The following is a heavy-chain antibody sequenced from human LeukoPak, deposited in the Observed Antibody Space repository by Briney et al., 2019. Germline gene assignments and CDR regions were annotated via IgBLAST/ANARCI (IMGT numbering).Heavy chain of an antibody. CDR2: MNPNSGNT. CDR1: GYTFTSYG. CDR3: ARIAAAGNRRLNY. D-gene: IGHD6-13*01. Sequence: ASVKVSCKASGYTFTSYGISWVRQATGQGLEWMGWMNPNSGNTGYAQKFQGRITMTRNTSISTAYMELSSLTSEDTAVYYCARIAAAGNRRLNYWGQGTLVTFSS. V-gene: IGHV1-8*02. J-gene: IGHJ4*02.